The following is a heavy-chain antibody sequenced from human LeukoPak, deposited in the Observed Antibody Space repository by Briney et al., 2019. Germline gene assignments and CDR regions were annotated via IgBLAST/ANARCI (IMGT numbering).Heavy chain of an antibody. J-gene: IGHJ4*02. CDR3: AKGTFDWSFPLYFDS. CDR2: IYSGTI. V-gene: IGHV3-53*01. CDR1: GFTVSSNS. D-gene: IGHD3-9*01. Sequence: PGGSLRLSCTVSGFTVSSNSMSWVRQAPGKGLEWVSFIYSGTIHYSDSVKGRFTISRDNSKNTLYLQMNSLRAEDTAVYYCAKGTFDWSFPLYFDSWGQGILVTVSS.